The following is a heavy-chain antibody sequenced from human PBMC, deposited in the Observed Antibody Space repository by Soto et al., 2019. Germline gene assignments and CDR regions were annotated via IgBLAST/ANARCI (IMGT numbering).Heavy chain of an antibody. CDR1: GFTFSSYA. V-gene: IGHV3-23*01. J-gene: IGHJ4*02. CDR2: ISGSGGST. D-gene: IGHD6-19*01. Sequence: EVQLLESGGGLVQPGGSLRLSCAASGFTFSSYAMSWVRQAPGKGLEWVSAISGSGGSTYYADAVKGRFTISRDNSKNTLYLQMNSLRAEDTAVYYCAKDPRQWPWEDYWGQGTLVTVSS. CDR3: AKDPRQWPWEDY.